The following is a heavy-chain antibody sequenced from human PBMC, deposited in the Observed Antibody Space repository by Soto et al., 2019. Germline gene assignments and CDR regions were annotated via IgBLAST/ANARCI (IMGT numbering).Heavy chain of an antibody. D-gene: IGHD1-1*01. CDR2: VSYDGSNE. CDR3: ARDTRCMTINCDFHYGMDV. Sequence: QEQLVESGGGVVQPGGSLKLSCAASGFSFMSYAMHWVRQAPGKGLEWVAVVSYDGSNEYYADSVKGRFTISRDNSKNTLYLQMNGLRAEDTAVYHCARDTRCMTINCDFHYGMDVW. CDR1: GFSFMSYA. V-gene: IGHV3-30-3*01. J-gene: IGHJ6*01.